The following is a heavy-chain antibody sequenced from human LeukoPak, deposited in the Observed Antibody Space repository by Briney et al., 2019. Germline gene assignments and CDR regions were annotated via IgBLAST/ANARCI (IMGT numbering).Heavy chain of an antibody. D-gene: IGHD1-14*01. V-gene: IGHV3-53*01. J-gene: IGHJ4*02. Sequence: GWSLRLSCAASGFTVITNDMTWVRQAAAKGVEWVSGLYSDGNTKNADSVQGRFTISRDNSKNTLYLEMNSLSPDDAAVYYCARGVEPLAANTLAYWGQGTLVTVSS. CDR3: ARGVEPLAANTLAY. CDR1: GFTVITND. CDR2: LYSDGNT.